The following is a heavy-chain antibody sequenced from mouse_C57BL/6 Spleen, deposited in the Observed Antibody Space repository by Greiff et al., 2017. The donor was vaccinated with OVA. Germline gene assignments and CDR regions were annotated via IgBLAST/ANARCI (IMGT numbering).Heavy chain of an antibody. J-gene: IGHJ4*01. CDR1: GYTFTSYW. CDR3: ARKEDTGGAMAY. V-gene: IGHV1-64*01. CDR2: IQPYSGST. D-gene: IGHD1-1*01. Sequence: LQQPGAELVKPGASVKLSCKASGYTFTSYWMHWVKQRPGQGLEWIGMIQPYSGSTNYNETFKSKATLTVDKSSSTAYMPLSSLTSADSAVYYCARKEDTGGAMAYWGQGTSVTVSS.